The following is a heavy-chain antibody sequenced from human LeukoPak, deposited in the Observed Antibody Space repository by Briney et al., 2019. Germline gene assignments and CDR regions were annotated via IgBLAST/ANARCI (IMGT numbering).Heavy chain of an antibody. CDR3: AKDQRYFDWTGGGWFDP. Sequence: GGSLRLSCAASGFTFSSYGMHWVRQAPGKGLEWVAFIRYDGSNKYYADSVKGRFTISRDNSKNTLYLQMNSLRAEDTAVYYCAKDQRYFDWTGGGWFDPWGQGTLVTVSS. J-gene: IGHJ5*02. CDR1: GFTFSSYG. CDR2: IRYDGSNK. D-gene: IGHD3-9*01. V-gene: IGHV3-30*02.